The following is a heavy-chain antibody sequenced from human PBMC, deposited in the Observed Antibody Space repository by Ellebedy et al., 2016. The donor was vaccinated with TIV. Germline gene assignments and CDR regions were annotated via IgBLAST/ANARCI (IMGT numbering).Heavy chain of an antibody. CDR2: IYTSGST. J-gene: IGHJ6*03. V-gene: IGHV4-4*07. Sequence: SETLSLXCTVSGGSISSYYWSWIRQPAGKGLEWIGRIYTSGSTNYNPSLKSRVTMSVDTSKNQFSLKLSSVTAADTAVYYCARDGTMVRGVIMASHYYYYMDVWGKGTTVTVSS. CDR1: GGSISSYY. D-gene: IGHD3-10*01. CDR3: ARDGTMVRGVIMASHYYYYMDV.